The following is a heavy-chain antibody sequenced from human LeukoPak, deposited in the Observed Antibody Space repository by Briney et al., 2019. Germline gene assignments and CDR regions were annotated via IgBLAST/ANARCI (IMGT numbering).Heavy chain of an antibody. Sequence: PSETLSLTCTVSGYSISSGYYWGWIRQPPGKGLEWIGSIYHSGSTYYNPSLKSRVTISVDTSKNQFSLKLSSVTAADTAVYYCAREGMTTVIHFDYWGQETLVTVSS. J-gene: IGHJ4*02. V-gene: IGHV4-38-2*02. D-gene: IGHD4-11*01. CDR2: IYHSGST. CDR1: GYSISSGYY. CDR3: AREGMTTVIHFDY.